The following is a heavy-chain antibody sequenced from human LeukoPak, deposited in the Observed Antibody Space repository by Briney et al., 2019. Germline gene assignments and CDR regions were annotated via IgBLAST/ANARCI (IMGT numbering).Heavy chain of an antibody. CDR1: GFIFTDHW. CDR2: IEEDESAK. CDR3: ARAVDVADY. J-gene: IGHJ4*02. D-gene: IGHD3-16*01. V-gene: IGHV3-7*01. Sequence: GGSLRLSCVASGFIFTDHWMSWVRQAPGKGLDWVANIEEDESAKFYADSVRGRFTISRDNAKNSVYLEMNNLGVEDTAVYYCARAVDVADYWGRGTLVTVSS.